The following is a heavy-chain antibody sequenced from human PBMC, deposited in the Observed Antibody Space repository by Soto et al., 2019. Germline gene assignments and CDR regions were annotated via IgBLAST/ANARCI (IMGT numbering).Heavy chain of an antibody. CDR2: ISGSGGNI. Sequence: WVGRPPGKGLQCVSSISGSGGNIYYAESVKGRFTISRDNSKNTLYLQMTSLSSEDSAVYYCVKVSGYCTGGSCFSYFDYWGQGTPVTVSS. V-gene: IGHV3-64D*06. D-gene: IGHD2-15*01. CDR3: VKVSGYCTGGSCFSYFDY. J-gene: IGHJ4*02.